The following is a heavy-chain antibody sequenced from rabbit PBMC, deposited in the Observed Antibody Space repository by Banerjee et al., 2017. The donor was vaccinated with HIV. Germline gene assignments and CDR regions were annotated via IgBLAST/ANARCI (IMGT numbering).Heavy chain of an antibody. CDR2: IYTGSSGST. J-gene: IGHJ4*01. CDR1: GFSFSSTYY. D-gene: IGHD2-1*01. V-gene: IGHV1S40*01. CDR3: ARDKANNGGDYFSL. Sequence: QSLEESGGDLVKPGASLTLTCTASGFSFSSTYYMCWVRQAPGKGLEWIACIYTGSSGSTYYASWAKGRFTISKTSSTTVTLQMTSLTAADTANYFCARDKANNGGDYFSLWGQGTLVTVS.